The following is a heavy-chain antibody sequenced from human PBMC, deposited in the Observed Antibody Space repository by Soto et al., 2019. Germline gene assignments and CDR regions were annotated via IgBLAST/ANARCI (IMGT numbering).Heavy chain of an antibody. CDR1: GFTFSSYA. Sequence: QVHLVESGGGVVQPGRSLRLSCAASGFTFSSYAMHWVRQAPGKGLEWVAVISDDGSNQYYADSVSGRFTISRDNSKSTLFLQMISLRAEDTAVYYCVKGRIAVGGYLDYWGQGTLVTVSS. J-gene: IGHJ4*02. CDR2: ISDDGSNQ. V-gene: IGHV3-30*18. D-gene: IGHD6-19*01. CDR3: VKGRIAVGGYLDY.